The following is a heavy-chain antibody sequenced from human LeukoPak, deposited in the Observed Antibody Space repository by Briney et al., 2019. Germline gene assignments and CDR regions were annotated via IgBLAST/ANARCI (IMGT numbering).Heavy chain of an antibody. CDR3: ARGYCSSTSCLPLYGMDV. CDR2: INAGNGNT. V-gene: IGHV1-3*01. CDR1: GYTFTSYA. Sequence: ASVKVSCKASGYTFTSYAMHWVRQAPGQRLEWMGWINAGNGNTKYSQKFQGRVTITRDTSASTAYMELSSLRSEDTAVYYCARGYCSSTSCLPLYGMDVWGKGTTVTVSS. J-gene: IGHJ6*04. D-gene: IGHD2-2*01.